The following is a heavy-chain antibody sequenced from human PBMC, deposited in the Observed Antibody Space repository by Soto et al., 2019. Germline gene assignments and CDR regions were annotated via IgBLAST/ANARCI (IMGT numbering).Heavy chain of an antibody. D-gene: IGHD5-12*01. J-gene: IGHJ4*02. V-gene: IGHV4-30-2*01. Sequence: QLQLQESGSGLVKPSQTLSLTCAVSGGSVSSGGYSWSWIRQPPGKGLEWIGYIYHSGSTYYNPTLKSRVIISVDRSKNQFSLKLSSVTAADTAVYYCAAGGGLPRYYWGQGTLVTVSS. CDR1: GGSVSSGGYS. CDR3: AAGGGLPRYY. CDR2: IYHSGST.